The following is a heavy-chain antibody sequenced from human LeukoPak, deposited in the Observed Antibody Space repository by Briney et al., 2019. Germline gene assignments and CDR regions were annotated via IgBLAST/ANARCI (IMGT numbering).Heavy chain of an antibody. CDR1: GFTFSSYA. D-gene: IGHD6-13*01. CDR3: AKEGRIAAGTGDYSDY. J-gene: IGHJ4*02. CDR2: ISANGDTT. V-gene: IGHV3-23*01. Sequence: GGSLRLSCAASGFTFSSYAMSWVRQAPGKGLEGVSGISANGDTTKYADSVKGRFTISRDNSKNTVLLQMNSPRADDTAVYYCAKEGRIAAGTGDYSDYWGQGTLVTVSS.